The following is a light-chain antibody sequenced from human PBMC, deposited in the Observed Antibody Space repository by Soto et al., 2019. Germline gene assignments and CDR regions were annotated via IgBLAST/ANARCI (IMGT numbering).Light chain of an antibody. J-gene: IGKJ4*01. CDR1: QSGSYTY. CDR3: QQYGNSLT. V-gene: IGKV3-20*01. Sequence: EILLTQSPATLSSSPGERVSLSCRASQSGSYTYLAWYQQKPGQAPRLLIYGASNRATGIPDRFSGSGSGTDFTLTITRLEPEDFAVYFCQQYGNSLTFGGGTKVEIK. CDR2: GAS.